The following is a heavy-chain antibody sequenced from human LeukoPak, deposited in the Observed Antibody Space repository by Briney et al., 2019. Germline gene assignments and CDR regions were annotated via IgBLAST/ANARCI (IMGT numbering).Heavy chain of an antibody. Sequence: QAGGSLRLSCAASGFTFSSYAMSGVRQAPGKGLEWVSAISGSGGSTYYADSVKGRFTISRDNSKNTLYLQMNSLRAEDTAVYYCAKALGRVRGVMYAFDIWGQGTMVTVSS. CDR2: ISGSGGST. CDR3: AKALGRVRGVMYAFDI. CDR1: GFTFSSYA. V-gene: IGHV3-23*01. D-gene: IGHD3-10*01. J-gene: IGHJ3*02.